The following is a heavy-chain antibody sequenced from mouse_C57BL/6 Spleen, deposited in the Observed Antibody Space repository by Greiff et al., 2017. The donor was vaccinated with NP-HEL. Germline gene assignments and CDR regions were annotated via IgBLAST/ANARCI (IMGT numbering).Heavy chain of an antibody. D-gene: IGHD1-1*01. CDR2: IDPSDSYT. CDR3: ASYYYGPLAY. Sequence: VQLQQSGAELVMPGASVKLSCKASGYTFTSYWMHWVKQRPGQGLEWIGEIDPSDSYTNYNQKFKGKSTLTVDKSSSTAYMQLSSLTSEDSAVYYCASYYYGPLAYWGQGTLVTVSA. J-gene: IGHJ3*01. V-gene: IGHV1-69*01. CDR1: GYTFTSYW.